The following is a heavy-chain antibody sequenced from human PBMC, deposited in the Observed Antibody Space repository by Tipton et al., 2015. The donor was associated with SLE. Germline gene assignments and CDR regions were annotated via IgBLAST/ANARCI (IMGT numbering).Heavy chain of an antibody. CDR1: GGSISSGGYS. D-gene: IGHD3-10*01. CDR2: IYHSGST. Sequence: TLSLTCAVSGGSISSGGYSWSWIRQPPGKGLEWIGYIYHSGSTNYNPSLKSRVTISVDTSKNQFSLKLSSVTAADTAVYYCARGEITMVQGVIWDDAFDIWGQGTMVTVSS. J-gene: IGHJ3*02. V-gene: IGHV4-30-2*01. CDR3: ARGEITMVQGVIWDDAFDI.